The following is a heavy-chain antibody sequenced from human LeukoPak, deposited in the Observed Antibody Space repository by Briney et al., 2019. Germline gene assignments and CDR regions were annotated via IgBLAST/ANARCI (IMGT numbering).Heavy chain of an antibody. CDR2: IYSGGST. D-gene: IGHD2-2*03. V-gene: IGHV3-53*01. Sequence: PGGSLRLSCAASEFSVGSNYMTWVRQAPGKGLEWVSLIYSGGSTYYADSVKGRFTMSRDNSKNTVYLQMNSLRAEDTAVYYCAKGSVDIVVVPDAYFDYWGQGTLVTVSS. J-gene: IGHJ4*02. CDR1: EFSVGSNY. CDR3: AKGSVDIVVVPDAYFDY.